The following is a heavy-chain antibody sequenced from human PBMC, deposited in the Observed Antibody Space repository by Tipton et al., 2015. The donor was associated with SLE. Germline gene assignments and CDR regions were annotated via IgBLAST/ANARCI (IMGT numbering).Heavy chain of an antibody. Sequence: GLVKPSQTLSLTCAISGDSVSSNSAAWNWIRQSPSRGLEWLERTYYRSKWYNDYAVTVKSRISIDPDTSKNQFSLQLNSVTPEDTAVYYCARDGGLQGDAFDIWGQGTMVTVSS. CDR3: ARDGGLQGDAFDI. J-gene: IGHJ3*02. D-gene: IGHD3-16*01. CDR2: TYYRSKWYN. V-gene: IGHV6-1*01. CDR1: GDSVSSNSAA.